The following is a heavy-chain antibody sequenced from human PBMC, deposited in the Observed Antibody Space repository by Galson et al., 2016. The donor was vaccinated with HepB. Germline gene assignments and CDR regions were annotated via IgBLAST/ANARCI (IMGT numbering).Heavy chain of an antibody. Sequence: SVKVSCKVSGFPLSELSTHWVRQAPGKGLEWMGGFDPEDGETIYAQKFQGRVTVTADTSTDTAYMELSSLRSEDTAVYYCATTPFFWSSAPTKMSGPSYGLDVWGQGTTVTVS. J-gene: IGHJ6*02. CDR1: GFPLSELS. V-gene: IGHV1-24*01. CDR2: FDPEDGET. CDR3: ATTPFFWSSAPTKMSGPSYGLDV. D-gene: IGHD3-3*01.